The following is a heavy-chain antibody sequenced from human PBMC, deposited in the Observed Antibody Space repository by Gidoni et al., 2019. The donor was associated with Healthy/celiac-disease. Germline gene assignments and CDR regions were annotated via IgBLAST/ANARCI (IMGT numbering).Heavy chain of an antibody. CDR3: TPDPYSSSWPYYYYGMDV. Sequence: EVKLVESGGGLVKPGRSLRLSCTASGFTCGDYALSWFRQAPGKGLEWGGFIRSKAYGGTTEYAASVKGRFTISRDDSKSIAYLQMNSLKTEDTAVYYCTPDPYSSSWPYYYYGMDVWGQGTTVTVSS. V-gene: IGHV3-49*05. D-gene: IGHD6-13*01. J-gene: IGHJ6*02. CDR2: IRSKAYGGTT. CDR1: GFTCGDYA.